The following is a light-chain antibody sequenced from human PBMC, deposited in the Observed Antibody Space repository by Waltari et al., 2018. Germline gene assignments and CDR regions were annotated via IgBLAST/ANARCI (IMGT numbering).Light chain of an antibody. CDR1: SSDVGGYNY. CDR3: CSHAGSGTFWV. CDR2: DFS. Sequence: QSVLTQPASVSGSPGQSITISCTGTSSDVGGYNYVSWYQRDPGKAPKVMIFDFSKRPSWVSVRSSGSKSGNTSSLTISGLQAEDEADYYCCSHAGSGTFWVFGGGTKLTVL. J-gene: IGLJ2*01. V-gene: IGLV2-23*02.